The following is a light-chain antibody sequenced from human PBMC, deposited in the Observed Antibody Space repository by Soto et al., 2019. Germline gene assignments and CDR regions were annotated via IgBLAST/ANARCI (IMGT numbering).Light chain of an antibody. V-gene: IGKV1-27*01. CDR2: AAS. CDR3: QKYDSAPSLT. J-gene: IGKJ4*01. CDR1: QGIASY. Sequence: DIQMTQSPSSLSASVGDRVTVTCRASQGIASYLAWYQQKPGKVPKLLIYAASTLQPGVPSRFSGSGSGTDFTLTISRLQPEDVATYYCQKYDSAPSLTFGGGNKVEIK.